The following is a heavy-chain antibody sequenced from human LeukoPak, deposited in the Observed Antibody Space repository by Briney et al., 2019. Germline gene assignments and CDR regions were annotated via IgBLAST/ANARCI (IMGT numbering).Heavy chain of an antibody. CDR1: GGSISSYY. V-gene: IGHV4-4*07. J-gene: IGHJ6*02. Sequence: SETLTLTCTASGGSISSYYWSWIRQPAGKGLEWIGRIYTSGSTNYNPSLKSRVTMSVGTSNNQFSLKLSSVTAVDTGVYYCARDSLIMPEYCSSTSCFYYYGMDVWGQGTTVTVSS. D-gene: IGHD2-2*01. CDR3: ARDSLIMPEYCSSTSCFYYYGMDV. CDR2: IYTSGST.